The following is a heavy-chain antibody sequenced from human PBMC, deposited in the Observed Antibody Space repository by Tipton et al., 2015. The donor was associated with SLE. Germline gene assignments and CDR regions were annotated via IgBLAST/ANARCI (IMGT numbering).Heavy chain of an antibody. CDR2: ISGYNGNT. CDR1: GYTFTSYC. D-gene: IGHD3-16*01. J-gene: IGHJ6*03. CDR3: ARLGDWDFYYYMDV. V-gene: IGHV1-18*01. Sequence: QVQLVQSGAEVKKPGASVKVSCKASGYTFTSYCITWMRQAPGQGLEWMGWISGYNGNTNYAQKLQGRVTMTTDTSTSTAYMELRSLRSDDTAVYYCARLGDWDFYYYMDVWGKGTTVTVSS.